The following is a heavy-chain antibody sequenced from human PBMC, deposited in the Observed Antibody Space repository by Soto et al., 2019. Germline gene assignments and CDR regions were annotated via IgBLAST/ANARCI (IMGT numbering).Heavy chain of an antibody. CDR1: GFIFSDYA. D-gene: IGHD4-4*01. Sequence: EVQLLESGGGLVQPGGSLRLSCEASGFIFSDYAMSWVRQAPGKGLEWVSSLGGPGDDTYYADYVKGRFTISRDNTKNSMSLQMDSLRAEDTAIYYCAKDRMSRNSVWDPFDVWGQGTMVTVSS. J-gene: IGHJ3*01. CDR2: LGGPGDDT. CDR3: AKDRMSRNSVWDPFDV. V-gene: IGHV3-23*01.